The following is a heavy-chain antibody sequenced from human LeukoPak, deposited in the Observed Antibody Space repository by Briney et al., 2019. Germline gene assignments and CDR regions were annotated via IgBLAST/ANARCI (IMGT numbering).Heavy chain of an antibody. CDR2: MNPNSGNT. CDR1: GYTFTSYD. Sequence: ASVKVSCKASGYTFTSYDINWVRQATGQGLEWMGWMNPNSGNTGYAQKSQGRVTMTRNTSISTAYMELSSLRSEDTAVYYCASRTRTGAFDIWGQGTMVTVSS. D-gene: IGHD4-17*01. J-gene: IGHJ3*02. CDR3: ASRTRTGAFDI. V-gene: IGHV1-8*01.